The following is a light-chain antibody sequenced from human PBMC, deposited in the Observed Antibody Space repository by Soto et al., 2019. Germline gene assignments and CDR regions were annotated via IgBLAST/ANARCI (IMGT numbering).Light chain of an antibody. CDR1: QAITNN. Sequence: DIHLTQSPSSLSASVGDRVTITCRASQAITNNLAWYQQKPWNPPRLLIYEESTLHSGVPSRFSGRKVGTQFILTIDSLQPEDFATYYCQQVKSYPRTFGGGTKVDIK. CDR3: QQVKSYPRT. CDR2: EES. J-gene: IGKJ4*01. V-gene: IGKV1-9*01.